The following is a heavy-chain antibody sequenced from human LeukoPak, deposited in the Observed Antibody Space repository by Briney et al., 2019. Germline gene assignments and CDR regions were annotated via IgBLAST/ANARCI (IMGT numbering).Heavy chain of an antibody. CDR2: ISSSSSYI. Sequence: GGSLRLSCAASGFTFSSYSMSWVRQAPGKGLEWVSSISSSSSYIYYADSVKGRFTISRDNAKNSLYLQMNSLRAEDTAVYYCARGVPAITIFGVVNWFDPWGQGTLVTVSS. V-gene: IGHV3-21*01. J-gene: IGHJ5*02. CDR3: ARGVPAITIFGVVNWFDP. D-gene: IGHD3-3*01. CDR1: GFTFSSYS.